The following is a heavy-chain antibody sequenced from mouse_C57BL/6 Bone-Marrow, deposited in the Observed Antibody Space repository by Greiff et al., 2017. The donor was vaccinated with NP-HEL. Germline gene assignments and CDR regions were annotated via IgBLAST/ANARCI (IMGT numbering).Heavy chain of an antibody. J-gene: IGHJ2*01. CDR3: ARDDDGYSYYFDY. CDR2: IDPSDSYT. D-gene: IGHD2-3*01. V-gene: IGHV1-69*01. CDR1: GYTFTSYW. Sequence: QVQLQQPGAELVMPGASVKLSCKASGYTFTSYWMHWVKQRPGQGLEWIGEIDPSDSYTHYNQKFKGKSTLTVDNSSSTAYMQLSSLTSEDSAVYYCARDDDGYSYYFDYWGQGTTLTVSS.